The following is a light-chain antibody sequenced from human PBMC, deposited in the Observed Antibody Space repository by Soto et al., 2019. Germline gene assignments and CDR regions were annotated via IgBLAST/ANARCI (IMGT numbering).Light chain of an antibody. V-gene: IGLV1-47*01. CDR3: AAWDDSLSVNYV. CDR1: SSNIGSNY. CDR2: RNN. J-gene: IGLJ1*01. Sequence: QSVLTQPPSASGTPGQRVTISCSGSSSNIGSNYVYWYQQLPGTAPKLLIYRNNQRPSGVPDRFSGSKSGTSASLAISGLLSEDEADYYCAAWDDSLSVNYVFGTGTKVTGL.